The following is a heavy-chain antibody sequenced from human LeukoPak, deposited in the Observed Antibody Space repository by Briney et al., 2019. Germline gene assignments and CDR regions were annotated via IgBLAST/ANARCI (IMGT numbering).Heavy chain of an antibody. CDR3: ARHSYYYGSDYYYYYYMDV. Sequence: SETLSLTCAVYGGSFSGYYWSWIRQPPGKGLEWIGEINHSGSTNYNPSLKSRVTISVDTSKNQFSLKLSSVTAADTAVYYCARHSYYYGSDYYYYYYMDVWGKGTTVTISS. J-gene: IGHJ6*03. CDR1: GGSFSGYY. V-gene: IGHV4-34*01. D-gene: IGHD3-10*01. CDR2: INHSGST.